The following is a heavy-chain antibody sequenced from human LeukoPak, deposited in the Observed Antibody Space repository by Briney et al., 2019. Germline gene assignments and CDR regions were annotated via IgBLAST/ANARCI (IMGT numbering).Heavy chain of an antibody. CDR2: ISYDGSNK. D-gene: IGHD4-17*01. V-gene: IGHV3-30-3*01. Sequence: GGSLRLSCAASGLTFSSYAMHWVRQAPGKGLEWVAVISYDGSNKYYADSVKGRFTISRDNSKNTLYLQMNSLRAEDTAVYYCARDDGDNAYDYWGQGTLVTVSS. CDR3: ARDDGDNAYDY. J-gene: IGHJ4*01. CDR1: GLTFSSYA.